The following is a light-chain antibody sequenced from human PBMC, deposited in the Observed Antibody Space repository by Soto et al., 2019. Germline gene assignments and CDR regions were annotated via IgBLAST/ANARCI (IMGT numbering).Light chain of an antibody. V-gene: IGLV2-11*01. CDR3: CSYAASYTLV. CDR1: SSNVGGYNY. J-gene: IGLJ2*01. CDR2: DAS. Sequence: QSALTQPRSVSASPGQSVTISCTGTSSNVGGYNYVSWYQQNPGKAPKLMIYDASKWPSGVPDRFSGSKSGNAASLTISGLQAEDEADYYCCSYAASYTLVFGGGTKVTVL.